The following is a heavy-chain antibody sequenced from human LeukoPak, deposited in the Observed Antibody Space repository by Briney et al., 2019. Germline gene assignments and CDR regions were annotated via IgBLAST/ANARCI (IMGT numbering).Heavy chain of an antibody. Sequence: SETLSLTCTVSGGSISSSSYYWGWLRQPPGKGLEWCGSIYYSGSTYYNPSLKSRVTISVDTSKNQFSLKLSSVTAADTAVYYCARVTYYGSGSYYNDYYYYMDVWGKGTTVTVSS. J-gene: IGHJ6*03. V-gene: IGHV4-39*07. CDR3: ARVTYYGSGSYYNDYYYYMDV. CDR2: IYYSGST. CDR1: GGSISSSSYY. D-gene: IGHD3-10*01.